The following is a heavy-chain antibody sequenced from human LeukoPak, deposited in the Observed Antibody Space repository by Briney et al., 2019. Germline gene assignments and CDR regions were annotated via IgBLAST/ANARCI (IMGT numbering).Heavy chain of an antibody. Sequence: SETLSLTCAVSGGSISSSNWWTWVRQPPGKRLEWIGEIYRSGSTNYNPSLKSRVTISVDTSKNQFSLKLSSVTAADTAVYYCARLGSSSWYGRDFDYWGQGTLVTVSS. V-gene: IGHV4-4*02. J-gene: IGHJ4*02. CDR2: IYRSGST. CDR1: GGSISSSNW. CDR3: ARLGSSSWYGRDFDY. D-gene: IGHD6-13*01.